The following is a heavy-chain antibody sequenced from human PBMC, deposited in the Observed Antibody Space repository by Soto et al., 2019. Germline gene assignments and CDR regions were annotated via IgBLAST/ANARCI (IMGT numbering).Heavy chain of an antibody. D-gene: IGHD3-10*01. J-gene: IGHJ4*02. V-gene: IGHV3-23*01. Sequence: TGGSLRLSCAASGFTFSSYAMSWVRQAPGKGLEWVSAISGSGGSTYYADSVKGRFTISRDNSKNTLYLQMNSLRAEDTAVYYCAKSRVRGVIFRPFYWDQGTLVTVSS. CDR1: GFTFSSYA. CDR3: AKSRVRGVIFRPFY. CDR2: ISGSGGST.